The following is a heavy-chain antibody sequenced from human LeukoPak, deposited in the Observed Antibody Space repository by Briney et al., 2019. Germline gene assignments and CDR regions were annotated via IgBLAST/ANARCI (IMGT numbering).Heavy chain of an antibody. CDR1: GFIFRNFA. V-gene: IGHV3-30*04. D-gene: IGHD4-17*01. Sequence: GGSLRLSCAASGFIFRNFAMHWVRQAPGKGLEWVAVISYDGDYQYYADSVKGRFTISRDSSKNTVYLQMSSLRPEDTAVYYCARDSYDYGDYGNSFDYWGQGTLVTVSS. CDR3: ARDSYDYGDYGNSFDY. CDR2: ISYDGDYQ. J-gene: IGHJ4*02.